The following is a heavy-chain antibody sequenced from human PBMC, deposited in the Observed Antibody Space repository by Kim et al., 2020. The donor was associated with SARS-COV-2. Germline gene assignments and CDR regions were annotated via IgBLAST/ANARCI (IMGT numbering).Heavy chain of an antibody. J-gene: IGHJ4*02. CDR2: ISGSGGST. D-gene: IGHD3-22*01. V-gene: IGHV3-23*01. CDR3: AKSGYYYDSSGRLGY. CDR1: GFTFSSYA. Sequence: GGSLRLSCAASGFTFSSYAMSWVRQAPGKGLEWVSAISGSGGSTYYADSVKGRFTISRDNSKNTLYLQMNSLRAEDTAVYYCAKSGYYYDSSGRLGYWGQGTLVTVSS.